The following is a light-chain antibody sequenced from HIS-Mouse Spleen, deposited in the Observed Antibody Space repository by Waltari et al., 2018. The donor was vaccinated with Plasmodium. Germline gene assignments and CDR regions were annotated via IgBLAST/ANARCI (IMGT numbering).Light chain of an antibody. Sequence: SSELTQAPAVSVALGRNVRTTCQGDSLRSYYDSWYQQKPGHAPVLVIYGKNNRPSGIPDRFSGSSSGNTASLTITGAQAEDEADYYCNSRDSSGTHGVFGGGTKLTVL. J-gene: IGLJ2*01. CDR2: GKN. CDR1: SLRSYY. V-gene: IGLV3-19*01. CDR3: NSRDSSGTHGV.